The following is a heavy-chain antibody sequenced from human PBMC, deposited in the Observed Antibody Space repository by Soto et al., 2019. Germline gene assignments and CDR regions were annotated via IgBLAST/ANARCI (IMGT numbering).Heavy chain of an antibody. J-gene: IGHJ4*02. Sequence: GVSLRLSFEASGLNVSRNYMSWVRQAPGKGLEWVSIIYTGGSTYYIDSVKGRFTISRDNSKNTLYLQMNSLRAEDTAVYYCAKDAGPIAVAGTLDYWGQGTLVTVSS. V-gene: IGHV3-66*01. CDR3: AKDAGPIAVAGTLDY. CDR2: IYTGGST. D-gene: IGHD6-19*01. CDR1: GLNVSRNY.